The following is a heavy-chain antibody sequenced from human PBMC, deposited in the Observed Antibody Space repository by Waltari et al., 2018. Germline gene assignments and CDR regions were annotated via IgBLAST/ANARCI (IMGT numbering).Heavy chain of an antibody. J-gene: IGHJ4*02. V-gene: IGHV4-59*01. CDR1: GGPISSTY. Sequence: QVQLQESGPGLVKPSETLSLNCTVPGGPISSTYWSWIRQPPGKGLEWIGNIYDSGSTNHNPSLESRVTISVDTSKNQFSLKLTSVTAADTAVYYCARDVNIASGGTAFGYWGQGTLVTVSS. D-gene: IGHD6-13*01. CDR3: ARDVNIASGGTAFGY. CDR2: IYDSGST.